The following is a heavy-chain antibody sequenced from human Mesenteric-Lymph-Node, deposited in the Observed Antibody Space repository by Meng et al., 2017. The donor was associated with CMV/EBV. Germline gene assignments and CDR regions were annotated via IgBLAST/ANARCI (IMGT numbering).Heavy chain of an antibody. Sequence: SETLSLTCTVSGGSISSYYWSWIRQPPGKGLEWIGYIYYSGSTNYNPSLKRRVTISVDTSKNQFSLKLSSVTAADTAVYYCARGDDGYYFDYWGQGTLVTVSS. V-gene: IGHV4-59*12. CDR2: IYYSGST. D-gene: IGHD1-1*01. J-gene: IGHJ4*02. CDR3: ARGDDGYYFDY. CDR1: GGSISSYY.